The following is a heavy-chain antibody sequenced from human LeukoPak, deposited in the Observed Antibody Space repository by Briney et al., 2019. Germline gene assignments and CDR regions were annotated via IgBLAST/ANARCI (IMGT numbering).Heavy chain of an antibody. J-gene: IGHJ6*03. V-gene: IGHV3-23*01. Sequence: GGSLRLSCAASGFTFSNYAMSSVRQAPGKGVEWVSAISGSGGSTYYADSVKGRFTISRDNSKNTLYLQMNSLRAEDTAVYYCARDPRYDFSYYYMDVWGKGTTVTVSS. CDR1: GFTFSNYA. D-gene: IGHD3-3*01. CDR3: ARDPRYDFSYYYMDV. CDR2: ISGSGGST.